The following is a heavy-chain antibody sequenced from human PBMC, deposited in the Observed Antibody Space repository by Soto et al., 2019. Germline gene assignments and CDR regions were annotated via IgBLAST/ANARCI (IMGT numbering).Heavy chain of an antibody. CDR2: INSDGSST. D-gene: IGHD2-8*02. CDR3: VRTSLVVAAATREDY. J-gene: IGHJ4*02. V-gene: IGHV3-74*01. CDR1: GFTFSSYW. Sequence: EVQLVESGGGIVQRGGSLRLSCAASGFTFSSYWMHWVRQAPGKWLLWVSRINSDGSSTSYADSVKGRFTISRDNAKNTLYLQMNSLRAEDTAVYYCVRTSLVVAAATREDYWGQGTLVTVSS.